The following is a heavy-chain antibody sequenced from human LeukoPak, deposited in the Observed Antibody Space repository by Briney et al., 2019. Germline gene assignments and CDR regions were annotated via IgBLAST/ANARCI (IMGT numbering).Heavy chain of an antibody. Sequence: GGSLRLSCAASGFTFSSYAMSWVRQAPGKGLEWVSAISGSGGNTYYADSVKGRFTISRDNSKNTLYLQMNGLRAEDTAVYYCAKDGGYCSGGSCYSTYADYWGQGTLVTVSS. D-gene: IGHD2-15*01. CDR3: AKDGGYCSGGSCYSTYADY. V-gene: IGHV3-23*01. J-gene: IGHJ4*02. CDR2: ISGSGGNT. CDR1: GFTFSSYA.